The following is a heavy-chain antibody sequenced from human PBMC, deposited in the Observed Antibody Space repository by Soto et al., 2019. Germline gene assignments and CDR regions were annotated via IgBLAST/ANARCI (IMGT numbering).Heavy chain of an antibody. D-gene: IGHD2-2*01. CDR2: IYYSGST. J-gene: IGHJ6*02. CDR3: VGASPWHPGAINF. V-gene: IGHV4-31*03. CDR1: GGSISSGGYS. Sequence: SETLSLTCTVSGGSISSGGYSWTWIRQHPGKGLEWIGYIYYSGSTYYKPSLKSRVTISVDTSKNQLSLKLSSVTAADTAVYYLVGASPWHPGAINFRGPGITVTLFS.